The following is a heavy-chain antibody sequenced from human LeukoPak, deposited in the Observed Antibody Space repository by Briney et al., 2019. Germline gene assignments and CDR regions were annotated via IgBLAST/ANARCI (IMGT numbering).Heavy chain of an antibody. CDR1: GYTLTELS. Sequence: GASVKVSCKVSGYTLTELSMHWVRQAPGKGLEWMGGFDPEDGETIYAQKSQGRVTMTEDTSTDTAYVELSSLRSEDTAVYYCATDYYDSSNYWGQGTLVTVST. D-gene: IGHD3-22*01. CDR2: FDPEDGET. CDR3: ATDYYDSSNY. J-gene: IGHJ4*02. V-gene: IGHV1-24*01.